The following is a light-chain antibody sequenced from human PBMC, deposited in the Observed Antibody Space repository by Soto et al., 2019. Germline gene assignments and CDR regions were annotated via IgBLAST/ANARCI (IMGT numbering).Light chain of an antibody. Sequence: ENVLTQSPGTLSLSPGERATLSCRASQRVSSTHLAWYQQKPGQAPRLLIYGTSVRATGIPDRFRGSGSGTDFTLTIARLQPEDFAVYYCQQYAGSPLFTFGPGTKVEI. J-gene: IGKJ3*01. CDR1: QRVSSTH. CDR2: GTS. CDR3: QQYAGSPLFT. V-gene: IGKV3-20*01.